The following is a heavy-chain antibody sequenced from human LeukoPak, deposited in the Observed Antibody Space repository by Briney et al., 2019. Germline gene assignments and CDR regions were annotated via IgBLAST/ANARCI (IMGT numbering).Heavy chain of an antibody. Sequence: GGSLRLSCAASGFIFGSFWMHWVRQAPGKGLVWVTRINSDASTTNYADSVKGRFTISRDNTKNSLYLQMNSLRAEDTAVFYCARDQYDTWSRRGNFDSWGQGTLVIVSS. CDR3: ARDQYDTWSRRGNFDS. CDR1: GFIFGSFW. V-gene: IGHV3-74*01. D-gene: IGHD3-3*01. J-gene: IGHJ4*02. CDR2: INSDASTT.